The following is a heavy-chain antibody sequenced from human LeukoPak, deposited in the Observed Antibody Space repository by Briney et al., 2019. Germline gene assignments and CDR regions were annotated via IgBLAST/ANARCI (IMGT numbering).Heavy chain of an antibody. D-gene: IGHD6-13*01. Sequence: SQTLSLTCTVSGGSISSGGYYWSWIRQPPGKGLEWIGYIYYSGSTYYNPSLKSRVTISVDTSKNQFSLKLSSVTAADTAVYYCARLYSSSWQFDYWGQGTLVTVSS. CDR1: GGSISSGGYY. V-gene: IGHV4-30-4*07. J-gene: IGHJ4*02. CDR2: IYYSGST. CDR3: ARLYSSSWQFDY.